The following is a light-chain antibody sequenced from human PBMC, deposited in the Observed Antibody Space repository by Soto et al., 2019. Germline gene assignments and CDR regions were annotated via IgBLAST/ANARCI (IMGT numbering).Light chain of an antibody. V-gene: IGKV3-15*01. Sequence: EIVLTQSPGTLSLSPVERPTLSCRASQSVSNNYLAWYQQKPGQAPRLLIYGASKRATGIPARFSGSRSGTEFTLPISTLKSADFAIYYCQNYNNWPPWTFGQGTKVDIK. CDR1: QSVSNN. J-gene: IGKJ1*01. CDR3: QNYNNWPPWT. CDR2: GAS.